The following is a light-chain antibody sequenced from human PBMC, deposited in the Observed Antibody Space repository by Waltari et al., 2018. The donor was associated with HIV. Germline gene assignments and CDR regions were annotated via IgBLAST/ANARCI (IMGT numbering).Light chain of an antibody. V-gene: IGKV1-NL1*01. Sequence: IQMTQSPSSLSSSIGDTVNISCRASQDISNSVSWFQQQPGKAPTLLVHGSFILQRGVPSRFSGSGSGTDYTLTISGLQSDDFATYFCQQYYGVPLTFGGGTRVDI. CDR2: GSF. J-gene: IGKJ4*01. CDR3: QQYYGVPLT. CDR1: QDISNS.